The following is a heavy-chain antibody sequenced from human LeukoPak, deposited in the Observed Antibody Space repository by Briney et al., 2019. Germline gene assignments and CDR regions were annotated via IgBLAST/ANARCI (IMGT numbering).Heavy chain of an antibody. CDR3: ARDQGRQQLVQGPYYYYMDV. Sequence: GGSLRLSCAASGFTFSSYEMNWVRQAPGKGLEWVSLIYSAGSTYYADSVKGRFTISRDNSKNTLYLQMNSLRVEDTAVYYCARDQGRQQLVQGPYYYYMDVWGKGTTVTISS. CDR2: IYSAGST. D-gene: IGHD6-13*01. V-gene: IGHV3-66*01. CDR1: GFTFSSYE. J-gene: IGHJ6*03.